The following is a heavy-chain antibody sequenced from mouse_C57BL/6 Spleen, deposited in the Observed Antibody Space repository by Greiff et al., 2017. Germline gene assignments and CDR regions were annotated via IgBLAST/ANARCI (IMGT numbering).Heavy chain of an antibody. D-gene: IGHD5-1*01. J-gene: IGHJ1*03. Sequence: EVMLVESGGGLVKPGGSLKLSCAASGFTFSSYAMSWVRQTPEKRLEWVATISDGGSYTYYPDNVKGRFTISRDNAKNNLYLQMSHLKSEDTAMYYCAREGREVPRYFDVWGTGTTVTVSS. V-gene: IGHV5-4*01. CDR3: AREGREVPRYFDV. CDR1: GFTFSSYA. CDR2: ISDGGSYT.